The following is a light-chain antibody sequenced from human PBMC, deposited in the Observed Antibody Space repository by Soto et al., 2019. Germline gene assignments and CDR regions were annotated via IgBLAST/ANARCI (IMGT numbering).Light chain of an antibody. CDR3: QQYYSYPPT. CDR2: AAS. Sequence: AIRMTQSPSSFSASTGDRVTITCRASQGISSYLAWYQQKPGKAPKLLIYAASTLQSGVSSRLSGSGSGTDFTLTISFLQSEDFATYYCQQYYSYPPTFVQGTKLEIK. CDR1: QGISSY. J-gene: IGKJ2*01. V-gene: IGKV1-8*01.